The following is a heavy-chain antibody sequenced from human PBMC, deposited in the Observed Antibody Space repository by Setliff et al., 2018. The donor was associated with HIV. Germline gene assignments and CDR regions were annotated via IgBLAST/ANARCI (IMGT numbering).Heavy chain of an antibody. J-gene: IGHJ5*02. CDR3: ARVRYCSGGSCYGGEYWFDP. V-gene: IGHV1-46*01. D-gene: IGHD2-15*01. CDR2: IHPSGGST. Sequence: ASVKVSCKASGYTFTSYYIHWVRQAPGQGLEWMGVIHPSGGSTSYAQSFQDRVTMTRDTSTSTVYMELSSLRSEDTAVYYCARVRYCSGGSCYGGEYWFDPWGQGTLVTDSS. CDR1: GYTFTSYY.